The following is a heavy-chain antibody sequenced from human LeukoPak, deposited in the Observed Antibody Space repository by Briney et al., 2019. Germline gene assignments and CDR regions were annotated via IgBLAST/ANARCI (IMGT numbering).Heavy chain of an antibody. J-gene: IGHJ3*02. D-gene: IGHD6-19*01. CDR1: GYTFTGYY. CDR3: ARDPKQWLVGDDAFDI. CDR2: INPNSGGT. V-gene: IGHV1-2*02. Sequence: GASVKVSCKASGYTFTGYYMHWVRQAPGQGLEWMGWINPNSGGTNYAQKFQGRVTMTRDTSISTAYMELSRLRSDDTAVYYCARDPKQWLVGDDAFDIWGQGTMVTVSS.